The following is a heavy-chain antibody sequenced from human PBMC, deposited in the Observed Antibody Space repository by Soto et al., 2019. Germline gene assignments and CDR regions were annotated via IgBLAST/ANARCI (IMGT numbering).Heavy chain of an antibody. V-gene: IGHV4-34*01. CDR1: GGSFSGYY. J-gene: IGHJ4*02. Sequence: SETLSLTCAVYGGSFSGYYWRWIRQPPGKGLEWIGEINHSGSTNYNPSLKSRVTISVDTSKNQFSLKLSSVTAADTAVYYCARRPYDSSGYYYFDSWGQGSLVTVSS. CDR3: ARRPYDSSGYYYFDS. CDR2: INHSGST. D-gene: IGHD3-22*01.